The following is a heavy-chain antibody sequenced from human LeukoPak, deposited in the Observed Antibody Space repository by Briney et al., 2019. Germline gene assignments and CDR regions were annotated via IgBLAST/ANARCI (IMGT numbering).Heavy chain of an antibody. V-gene: IGHV4-34*01. CDR1: GGSFSGYY. CDR3: ARRAGKYYYDSSGYP. J-gene: IGHJ5*02. CDR2: INRSGST. Sequence: PSETLSLTCAVYGGSFSGYYWSWIRQPPGKGLEWIGEINRSGSTNYNPSLKSRVTISVDTSKNQFSLKLSSVTAADTAVYYCARRAGKYYYDSSGYPWGQGTLVTVSS. D-gene: IGHD3-22*01.